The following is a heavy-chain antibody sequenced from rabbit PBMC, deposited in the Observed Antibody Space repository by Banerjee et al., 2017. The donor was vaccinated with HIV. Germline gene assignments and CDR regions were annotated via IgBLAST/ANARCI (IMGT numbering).Heavy chain of an antibody. CDR3: ARGSTYYYYFTL. J-gene: IGHJ4*01. V-gene: IGHV1S45*01. Sequence: QEQLEESGGDLVKPEGSLTLTCKASGFDFSSNAICWVRQAPGKGLEWIACIYTTSGFTYYASWAKGRFTISKTSSTTVTLQMTSLTAADTATYFCARGSTYYYYFTLWGPGTLVTVS. D-gene: IGHD8-1*01. CDR1: GFDFSSNA. CDR2: IYTTSGFT.